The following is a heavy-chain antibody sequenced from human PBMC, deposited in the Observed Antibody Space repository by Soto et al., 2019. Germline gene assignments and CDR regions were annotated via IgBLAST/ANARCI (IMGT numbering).Heavy chain of an antibody. CDR1: GCSLSTSGVG. J-gene: IGHJ5*02. D-gene: IGHD6-19*01. V-gene: IGHV2-5*01. CDR2: IYWNDDK. CDR3: AHTSKPTVSSGWHNWFDP. Sequence: SGPTLVSPRPALTVTGAFAGCSLSTSGVGVGWIRQPPGKALEWLALIYWNDDKRYSPSLKSRLTITKDTSKNQVVLTMTNMDPADTATYYCAHTSKPTVSSGWHNWFDPRGQGTLVTVSS.